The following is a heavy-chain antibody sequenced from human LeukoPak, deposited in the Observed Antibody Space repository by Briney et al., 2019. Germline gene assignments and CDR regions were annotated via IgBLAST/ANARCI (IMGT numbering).Heavy chain of an antibody. CDR3: ASGIRERGFDY. D-gene: IGHD1-1*01. CDR2: IDPSGYTI. Sequence: GGSLRLSCAAPGFTFSTYAMNWVRQAPGRGLQWVSSIDPSGYTIFYADSVKGRFTISRDNAKNSLYLQMNSLRAEDTALYFCASGIRERGFDYWGQGTLVTVSS. V-gene: IGHV3-21*01. J-gene: IGHJ4*02. CDR1: GFTFSTYA.